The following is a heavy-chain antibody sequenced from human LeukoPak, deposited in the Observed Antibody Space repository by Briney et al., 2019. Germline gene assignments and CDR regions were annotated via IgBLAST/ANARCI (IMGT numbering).Heavy chain of an antibody. CDR1: GGSISGHY. CDR2: IYYSGST. V-gene: IGHV4-59*11. Sequence: PSETLSLTCTVSGGSISGHYWSWIRQPPGKGLEWIGYIYYSGSTNYNPSLKSRVTISVDTSKNQFSLKLSSVTAADTAVYYCATVATGMIFDYWGQGTLVTVSS. J-gene: IGHJ4*02. D-gene: IGHD1-1*01. CDR3: ATVATGMIFDY.